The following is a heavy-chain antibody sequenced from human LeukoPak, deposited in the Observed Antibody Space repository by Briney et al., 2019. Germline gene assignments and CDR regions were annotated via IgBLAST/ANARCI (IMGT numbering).Heavy chain of an antibody. J-gene: IGHJ5*02. CDR3: ARNGVAVEASLNWFDP. D-gene: IGHD6-19*01. CDR2: IYYSGST. V-gene: IGHV4-39*01. CDR1: GGSISSSSYY. Sequence: PSETLSLTCTVSGGSISSSSYYWGWIRQPPGKGLEWIGSIYYSGSTYYNPSLKSRVTISVDTSKNQFSLKLSSVTAADTAVHYCARNGVAVEASLNWFDPWGQGTLVTVSS.